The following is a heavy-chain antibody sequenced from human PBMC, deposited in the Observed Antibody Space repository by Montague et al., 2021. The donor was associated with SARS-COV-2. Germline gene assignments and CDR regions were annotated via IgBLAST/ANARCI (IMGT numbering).Heavy chain of an antibody. V-gene: IGHV4-59*13. CDR1: GGSISSYY. J-gene: IGHJ6*02. Sequence: SETLSLTCTVSGGSISSYYYSWIRQPPGNGLEWIGHVFDSGSTNXNPSLKSRVTISVDTSKNQFSLKLSSVTAADTAVYYCARGEWLRGGMDVWGQGTTVTVSS. D-gene: IGHD5-12*01. CDR3: ARGEWLRGGMDV. CDR2: VFDSGST.